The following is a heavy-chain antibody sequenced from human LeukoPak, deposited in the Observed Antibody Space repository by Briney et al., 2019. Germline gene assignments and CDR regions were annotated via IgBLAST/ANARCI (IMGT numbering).Heavy chain of an antibody. J-gene: IGHJ4*02. CDR1: GLTFSSYA. Sequence: GGSLRLSCAVSGLTFSSYAMSWVRQAPGKGLEWVSGIRASGGGPTYADSVKGRFTISRDNSKNTLYLQMDSLIVDDTAVYYCALELTAFDFWGQGTLVTVSS. V-gene: IGHV3-23*01. CDR2: IRASGGGP. CDR3: ALELTAFDF. D-gene: IGHD1-7*01.